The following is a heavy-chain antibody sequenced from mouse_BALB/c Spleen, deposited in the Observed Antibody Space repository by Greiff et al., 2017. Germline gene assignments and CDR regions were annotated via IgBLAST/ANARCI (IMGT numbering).Heavy chain of an antibody. J-gene: IGHJ4*01. CDR2: ISSGSSTI. CDR3: ARGYYGSYAMDY. V-gene: IGHV5-17*02. CDR1: GFTFSSFG. Sequence: EVQGVESGGGLVQPGGSRKLSCAASGFTFSSFGMHWVRQAPEKGLEWVAYISSGSSTIYYADTVKGRFTISRDNPKNTLFLQMTSLRSEDTAMYYCARGYYGSYAMDYWGQGTSVTVSS. D-gene: IGHD1-2*01.